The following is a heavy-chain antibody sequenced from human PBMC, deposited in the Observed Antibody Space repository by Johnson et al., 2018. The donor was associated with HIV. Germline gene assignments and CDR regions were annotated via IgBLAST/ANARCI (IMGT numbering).Heavy chain of an antibody. D-gene: IGHD6-13*01. CDR1: GFTFSSYA. CDR2: ISYDGSNK. CDR3: ARIAAAAIDAFDI. V-gene: IGHV3-30*14. J-gene: IGHJ3*02. Sequence: QVQLVESGGGLVQPGGSLRLSCAASGFTFSSYAMHWVRQAPGKGLEWVAVISYDGSNKYYTDSVKGRFTISRDNSKNTLYLQMNSLRAEDTAVYYCARIAAAAIDAFDIWGQGTMVTVSS.